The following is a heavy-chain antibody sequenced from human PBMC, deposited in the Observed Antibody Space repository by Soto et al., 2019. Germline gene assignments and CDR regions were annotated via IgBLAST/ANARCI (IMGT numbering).Heavy chain of an antibody. Sequence: SETLSLTCTVSGGSISSYYWSWIRQPAGKGLEWIGRIYTSGSTNHNPSLNSRVTMSVDTSKNQFSLKLSSVTAADTAVYYCARERFSGWYWDYYYYGMDVWGQGTTVTVSS. J-gene: IGHJ6*02. V-gene: IGHV4-4*07. CDR2: IYTSGST. D-gene: IGHD6-19*01. CDR1: GGSISSYY. CDR3: ARERFSGWYWDYYYYGMDV.